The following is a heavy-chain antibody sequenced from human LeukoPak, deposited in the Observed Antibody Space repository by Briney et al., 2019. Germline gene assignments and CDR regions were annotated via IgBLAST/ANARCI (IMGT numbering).Heavy chain of an antibody. CDR3: ARDSVLTGYTFDY. Sequence: SQTLSLTCTVSGGSISSGSYYWSWIRQPAGKGLEWIGRIYTSGSTNYNPSLKSRVTTSVDTSKNQFSLKLSSVTAADTAVYYCARDSVLTGYTFDYWGQGTLVTVSS. V-gene: IGHV4-61*02. J-gene: IGHJ4*02. CDR1: GGSISSGSYY. D-gene: IGHD3-9*01. CDR2: IYTSGST.